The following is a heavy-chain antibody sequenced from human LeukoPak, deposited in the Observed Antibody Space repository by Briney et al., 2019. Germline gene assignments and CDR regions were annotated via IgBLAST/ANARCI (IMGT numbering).Heavy chain of an antibody. CDR2: ISGSGHRT. CDR3: ARGGSYLSAFDI. J-gene: IGHJ3*02. D-gene: IGHD1-26*01. Sequence: GGSLRLSCAASGFTFSSYGVSWVRQAPGKGLEWVSGISGSGHRTYYADSVKGRFAISRDNSKSTLYLQMNSLRAEDTAVYYCARGGSYLSAFDIWGQGTMVTVSS. V-gene: IGHV3-23*01. CDR1: GFTFSSYG.